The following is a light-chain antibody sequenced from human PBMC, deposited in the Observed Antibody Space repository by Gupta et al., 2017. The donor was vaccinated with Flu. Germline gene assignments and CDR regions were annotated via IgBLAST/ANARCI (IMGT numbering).Light chain of an antibody. CDR3: QQSSNLPWT. Sequence: PDFQSGTPKEKVTITCRARQNIGTSLNWYQQKPEQAPKLLIKYASQYGSGVPSRFSGSGSGTDFTLTIKSLEAEDAATYYCQQSSNLPWTFGQGTKVEIK. J-gene: IGKJ1*01. CDR2: YAS. V-gene: IGKV6-21*01. CDR1: QNIGTS.